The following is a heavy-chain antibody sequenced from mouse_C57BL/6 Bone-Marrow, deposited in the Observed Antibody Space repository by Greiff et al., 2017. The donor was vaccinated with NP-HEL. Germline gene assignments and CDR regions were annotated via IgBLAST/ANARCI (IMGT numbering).Heavy chain of an antibody. CDR3: ALFYGNPSYWYFDV. CDR1: GYTFTSYW. Sequence: QVQLQQPGAELVMPGASVKLSCKASGYTFTSYWMHWVKQRPGQGLEWIGEIDPSDSYTNYNQKFKGKSTLTVDKSSSTAYMQLSSLTSEDSAVYYCALFYGNPSYWYFDVWGTGTTVTVSS. D-gene: IGHD2-1*01. CDR2: IDPSDSYT. V-gene: IGHV1-69*01. J-gene: IGHJ1*03.